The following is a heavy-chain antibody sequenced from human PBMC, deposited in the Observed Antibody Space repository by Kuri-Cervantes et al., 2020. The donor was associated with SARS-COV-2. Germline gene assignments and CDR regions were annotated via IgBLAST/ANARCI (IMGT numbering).Heavy chain of an antibody. CDR3: AKLAGTDGYYHYYMDV. CDR1: GFTFSSYA. J-gene: IGHJ6*03. V-gene: IGHV3-23*01. CDR2: ISGSGGST. D-gene: IGHD1-1*01. Sequence: GESLKISCAASGFTFSSYAMSWVRQAPGKGLEWVSAISGSGGSTYYADSVKGRFTISRDNSKNTLYLQMNSLRAEDTAVYYCAKLAGTDGYYHYYMDVWGKGTTVTVSS.